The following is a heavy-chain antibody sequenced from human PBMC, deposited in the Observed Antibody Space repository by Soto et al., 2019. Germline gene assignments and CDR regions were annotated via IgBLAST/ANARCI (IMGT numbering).Heavy chain of an antibody. CDR1: GYTFTSYD. V-gene: IGHV1-18*01. CDR3: ARDRYSGFCDY. D-gene: IGHD6-19*01. CDR2: MSINNGNT. Sequence: ASVKVSCKASGYTFTSYDINWVRQATGQGLEWMGWMSINNGNTDYPLKFQGRVTLTADSSTRTTYMELRSLRSDDTAVYYCARDRYSGFCDYWGQGTLVTVSS. J-gene: IGHJ4*02.